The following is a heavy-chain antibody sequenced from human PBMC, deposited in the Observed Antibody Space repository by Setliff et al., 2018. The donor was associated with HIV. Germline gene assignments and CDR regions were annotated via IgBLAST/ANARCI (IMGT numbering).Heavy chain of an antibody. CDR3: ASAPLYFYDGSGYLKY. CDR2: MHSPGRIT. CDR1: GGSISGYY. D-gene: IGHD3-22*01. V-gene: IGHV4-4*07. J-gene: IGHJ4*02. Sequence: SETLSLTCTVSGGSISGYYWAWIRQSAGKGLEWIGRMHSPGRITNYDPSLDFNPSLKSRLTLSIDTSKNQFSLKLTSVTAADTAVYFCASAPLYFYDGSGYLKYWGQGSQVTVSS.